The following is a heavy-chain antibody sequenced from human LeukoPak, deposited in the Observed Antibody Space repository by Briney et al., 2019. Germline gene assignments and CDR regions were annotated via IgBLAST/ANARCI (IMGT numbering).Heavy chain of an antibody. Sequence: SETLSLTCTVSGVSVSSGSSYWSWIRQPPGKGLEWIGYIYYSGSTNYNPSLKSRVTISVDTSKNQFSLKLSSVTAADTAVYYCARGVSYYDSSGYYNEYFQHWGQGTLVTVSS. D-gene: IGHD3-22*01. CDR2: IYYSGST. CDR3: ARGVSYYDSSGYYNEYFQH. CDR1: GVSVSSGSSY. V-gene: IGHV4-61*01. J-gene: IGHJ1*01.